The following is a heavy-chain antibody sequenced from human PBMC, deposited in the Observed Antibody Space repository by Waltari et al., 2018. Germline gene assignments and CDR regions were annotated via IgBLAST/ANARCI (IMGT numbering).Heavy chain of an antibody. CDR3: AREGYDSVD. Sequence: QVQLQESGPGLVKPSETLSLTCAVSGYSISSGYYWGWIRQPPGKGLEWIGSIYHSGSTYYNPSLKSRVTISVDTSKNQFSLKLSSVTAADTAVYYCAREGYDSVDWGQGTLVTVSS. J-gene: IGHJ4*02. V-gene: IGHV4-38-2*02. CDR2: IYHSGST. D-gene: IGHD3-22*01. CDR1: GYSISSGYY.